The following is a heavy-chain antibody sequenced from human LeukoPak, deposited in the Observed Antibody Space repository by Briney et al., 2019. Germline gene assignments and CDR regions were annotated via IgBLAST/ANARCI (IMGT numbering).Heavy chain of an antibody. J-gene: IGHJ6*02. CDR2: ISYDGSNK. CDR1: GFTFSSYG. V-gene: IGHV3-30*18. Sequence: PGGSPRLSCAASGFTFSSYGMHWVRQAPGKGLEWVAVISYDGSNKYYADSVKGRFTISRDNSKNTLYLQMNSLRAEDTAVYYCAKVGVVPALAGDYYYYYGMDVWGQGTTVTVSS. CDR3: AKVGVVPALAGDYYYYYGMDV. D-gene: IGHD2-2*01.